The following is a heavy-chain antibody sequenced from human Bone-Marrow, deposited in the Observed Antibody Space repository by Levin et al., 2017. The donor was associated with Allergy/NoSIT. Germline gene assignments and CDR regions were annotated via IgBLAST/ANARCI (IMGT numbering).Heavy chain of an antibody. CDR2: ISHDGRNK. CDR3: VRQFCGGGSCYLDH. D-gene: IGHD2-15*01. V-gene: IGHV3-30*04. CDR1: GFTFSSYA. J-gene: IGHJ4*02. Sequence: GGSLRLSCAASGFTFSSYAMHWVRQAPGKGVEWVTVISHDGRNKYYADSVKGRFTLSRDDSKNTLYLQMNSLRVEDTAVYYCVRQFCGGGSCYLDHWGQGSQVTVSS.